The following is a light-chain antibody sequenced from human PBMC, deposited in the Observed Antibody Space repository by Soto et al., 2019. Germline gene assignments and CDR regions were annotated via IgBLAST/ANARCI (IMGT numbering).Light chain of an antibody. CDR3: SSYTSSNTLEV. J-gene: IGLJ1*01. CDR2: EVS. V-gene: IGLV2-14*01. Sequence: QSLLIQPASVSGSPGQSITISCTGTIVGASNYVSWYQHHPHRAPKLLIYEVSYRPSGVSNRFSGSKSGNTASLTISGLQAEDEADYYCSSYTSSNTLEVFGIGTKVTVL. CDR1: IVGASNY.